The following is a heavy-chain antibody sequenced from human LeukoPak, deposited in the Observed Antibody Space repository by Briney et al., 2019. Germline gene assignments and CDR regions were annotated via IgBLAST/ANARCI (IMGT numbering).Heavy chain of an antibody. CDR2: ISTYNDNT. Sequence: WASVKVSCKASGYTFTKYGISWVRQAPGQGLEWMGWISTYNDNTNYAQKFQGRVTMTTDTSTSTVYMELRSLRSDDTAVYYCAREVVGSGSYYKDYWGQGTLVTVSS. V-gene: IGHV1-18*01. CDR1: GYTFTKYG. D-gene: IGHD3-10*01. J-gene: IGHJ4*02. CDR3: AREVVGSGSYYKDY.